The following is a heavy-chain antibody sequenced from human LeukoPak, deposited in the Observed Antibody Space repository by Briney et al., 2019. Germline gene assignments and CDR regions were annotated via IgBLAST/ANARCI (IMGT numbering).Heavy chain of an antibody. CDR3: ARDQRATVTTWGYFDY. V-gene: IGHV1-24*01. D-gene: IGHD4-17*01. CDR2: FDPEDGET. J-gene: IGHJ4*02. Sequence: ASVKVSCKVSGYTLTELSMHWVRQAPGKGLEWMGGFDPEDGETIYAQKFQGRVTMTEDTSTDTAYMELSSLRSEDTAVYYCARDQRATVTTWGYFDYWGQGTLVTVSS. CDR1: GYTLTELS.